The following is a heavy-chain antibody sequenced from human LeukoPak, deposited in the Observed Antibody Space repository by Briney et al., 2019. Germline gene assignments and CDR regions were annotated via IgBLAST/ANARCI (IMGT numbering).Heavy chain of an antibody. D-gene: IGHD6-19*01. Sequence: GASVTVSCKASGYSFTSYGITWVRQAPGQGLEWMGWINPYNGNTNYAQKLQGRVTITTDTSTSTAYMDLRSLRSDDTAVYYCARERSGWFFSNWGQGTLVTVSS. CDR1: GYSFTSYG. V-gene: IGHV1-18*01. CDR2: INPYNGNT. J-gene: IGHJ4*02. CDR3: ARERSGWFFSN.